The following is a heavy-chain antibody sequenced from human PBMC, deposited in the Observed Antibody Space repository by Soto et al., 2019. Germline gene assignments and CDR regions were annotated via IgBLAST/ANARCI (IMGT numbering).Heavy chain of an antibody. D-gene: IGHD2-21*02. CDR2: ISGSGGST. CDR3: AKDCGGDCYGFFDY. J-gene: IGHJ4*02. CDR1: GFTFSSYA. Sequence: PGGSLRLSCAASGFTFSSYAMSWVRQAPGKGLEWVSAISGSGGSTYYADSVKGRFNISRDNSKNTLYLQMNRLRAEDTAVYYCAKDCGGDCYGFFDYWGQGTMVTVSS. V-gene: IGHV3-23*01.